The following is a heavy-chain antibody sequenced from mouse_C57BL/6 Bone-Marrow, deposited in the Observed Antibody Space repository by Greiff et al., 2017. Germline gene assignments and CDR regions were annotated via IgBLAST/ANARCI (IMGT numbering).Heavy chain of an antibody. CDR2: ISGGGGNT. CDR1: GFTFSSYT. V-gene: IGHV5-9*01. J-gene: IGHJ2*01. Sequence: EVKLMESGGGLVKPGGSLKLPCAASGFTFSSYTMSWVRQTPEKRLEWVATISGGGGNTYSPDSVKGRFPISRDNAKHTLYLQMSSLRSEDTALYYCARREDSNLDYWGQGTTLTVSS. CDR3: ARREDSNLDY. D-gene: IGHD2-5*01.